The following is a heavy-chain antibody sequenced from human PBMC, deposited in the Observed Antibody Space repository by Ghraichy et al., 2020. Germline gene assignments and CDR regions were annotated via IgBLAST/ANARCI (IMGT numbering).Heavy chain of an antibody. CDR2: IHYTGNV. CDR1: GGSMRSYY. Sequence: SETLSLTCTVSGGSMRSYYWSWIRQFPGKGLEWIGYIHYTGNVTYNPSVESRVAISLDTSKNQFSLNLTSVTAADTAKYYCARHAGASFDRWGQGLLVTV. J-gene: IGHJ4*02. D-gene: IGHD3-10*01. V-gene: IGHV4-59*08. CDR3: ARHAGASFDR.